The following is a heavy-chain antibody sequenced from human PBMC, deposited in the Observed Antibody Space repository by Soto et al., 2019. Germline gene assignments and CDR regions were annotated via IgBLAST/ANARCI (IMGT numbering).Heavy chain of an antibody. CDR1: GFTFSSYG. V-gene: IGHV3-33*01. CDR2: IWYDGSNK. D-gene: IGHD6-13*01. CDR3: ARDGGSTAGTDY. J-gene: IGHJ4*02. Sequence: QVQLVESGGGVVQPGRSLTLSCAASGFTFSSYGMHWVRQAPGKGLEWVAVIWYDGSNKYYADSVKGRFTISRDNSKNTLYLQMNSLRAEDTAVYYCARDGGSTAGTDYWGQGTLVTVSS.